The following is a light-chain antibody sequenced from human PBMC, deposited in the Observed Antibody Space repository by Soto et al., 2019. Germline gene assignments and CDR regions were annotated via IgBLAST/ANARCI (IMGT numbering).Light chain of an antibody. CDR3: QQYTDWAIP. J-gene: IGKJ5*01. Sequence: TQSPATLSVSPGDRATISCRASQRINSNLSWYQQQPGQAPRLLIYAASTRATAVPDRFSGSGSGTDLSPPIPYTTSFRFSVYFCQQYTDWAIPFGQETRMAI. CDR2: AAS. CDR1: QRINSN. V-gene: IGKV3-15*01.